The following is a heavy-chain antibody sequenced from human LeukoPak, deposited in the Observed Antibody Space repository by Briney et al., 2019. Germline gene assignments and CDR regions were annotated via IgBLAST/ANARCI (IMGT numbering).Heavy chain of an antibody. V-gene: IGHV1-2*06. CDR1: RYTFTGYY. J-gene: IGHJ4*02. D-gene: IGHD3-10*01. CDR2: INPNSGGT. CDR3: AREFPVLGYYGSGSYIGY. Sequence: GASVKVSCKASRYTFTGYYMHWVRQAPGQGLERMGRINPNSGGTNYAQKFQGRVTMTRDTSISTAYMELSRLRSDDTAVYYCAREFPVLGYYGSGSYIGYWGQGTLVTVSS.